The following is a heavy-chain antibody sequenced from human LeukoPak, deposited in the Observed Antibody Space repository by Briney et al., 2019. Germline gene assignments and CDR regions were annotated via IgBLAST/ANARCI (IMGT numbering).Heavy chain of an antibody. Sequence: TGGSLRLSCAASGFTFSNYAMSWVRQAPGKGLGWVSGISGSGSSTYYADSVKGRFTISRDNSRNTLYLQMNSLSAEDAAVYYCAKDQEVPAAGTWGSIDYWGQGTLVTVSS. CDR2: ISGSGSST. J-gene: IGHJ4*02. CDR1: GFTFSNYA. D-gene: IGHD6-13*01. CDR3: AKDQEVPAAGTWGSIDY. V-gene: IGHV3-23*01.